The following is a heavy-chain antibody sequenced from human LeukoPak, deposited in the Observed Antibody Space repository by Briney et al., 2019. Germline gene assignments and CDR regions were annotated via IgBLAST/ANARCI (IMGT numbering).Heavy chain of an antibody. V-gene: IGHV3-30*02. CDR3: AKDIVVVPAAMAFDY. J-gene: IGHJ4*02. CDR2: IRYDGSNK. CDR1: GFTFSSYG. D-gene: IGHD2-2*01. Sequence: PGGSLRLFCAASGFTFSSYGMHWVRQAPGKGLEWVAFIRYDGSNKYYADSVKGRFTISRDNSKNTLYLQMNSLRAEDTAVYYCAKDIVVVPAAMAFDYWGQGTLVTVSS.